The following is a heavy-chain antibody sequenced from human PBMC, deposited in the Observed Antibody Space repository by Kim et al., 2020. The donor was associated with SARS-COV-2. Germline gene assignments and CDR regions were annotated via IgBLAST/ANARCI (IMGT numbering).Heavy chain of an antibody. D-gene: IGHD2-15*01. V-gene: IGHV1-18*01. CDR2: ISADNGNT. CDR1: GYTFTTYG. Sequence: ASVKVSCKASGYTFTTYGIRWVRQAPGQGLEWMGWISADNGNTNYAQTFQGRLTMTTDTSTSSAYMELRGLTSDDTAVYYCARALPCSGNSCYVGHHYGMDVWGQGTTVIVSS. CDR3: ARALPCSGNSCYVGHHYGMDV. J-gene: IGHJ6*02.